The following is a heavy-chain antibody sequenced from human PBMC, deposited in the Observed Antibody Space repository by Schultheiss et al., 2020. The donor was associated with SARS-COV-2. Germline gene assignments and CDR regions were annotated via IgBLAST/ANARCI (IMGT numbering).Heavy chain of an antibody. CDR3: TRDRRQWYYYYGMDV. D-gene: IGHD6-19*01. CDR2: INPNSGGT. J-gene: IGHJ6*02. CDR1: GYTFTGYY. V-gene: IGHV1-2*06. Sequence: ASVKVSCKASGYTFTGYYMHWVRQAPGQGLEWMGRINPNSGGTNYAQKFQGRVTMTRDTSISTAYMELSRLRSDDTAVYYCTRDRRQWYYYYGMDVWGQGTTVTVSS.